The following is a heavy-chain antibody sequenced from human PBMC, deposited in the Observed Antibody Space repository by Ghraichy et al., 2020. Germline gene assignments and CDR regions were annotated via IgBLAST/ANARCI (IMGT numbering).Heavy chain of an antibody. Sequence: GGSLRLSCAVSGFAFRRFGMSWVRQAPGKGLEWVSTLSGSGSTYYADSVKGRFTVSRDSSRDILYLQMNSLRAEDTAVYYCVKDGPHADYVEWFDPWGQGTLVTLSS. D-gene: IGHD4-17*01. V-gene: IGHV3-23*01. CDR2: LSGSGST. CDR1: GFAFRRFG. J-gene: IGHJ5*02. CDR3: VKDGPHADYVEWFDP.